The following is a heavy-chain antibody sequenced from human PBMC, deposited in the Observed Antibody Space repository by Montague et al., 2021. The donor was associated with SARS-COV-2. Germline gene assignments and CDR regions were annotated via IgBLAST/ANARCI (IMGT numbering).Heavy chain of an antibody. CDR3: ARRGWFGELL. J-gene: IGHJ4*02. CDR1: GGSISSSSNY. D-gene: IGHD3-10*01. Sequence: SETLSLTCSVSGGSISSSSNYWGWIRQPPGKGLEWIGNIYYSGSTCYKSSLKSRVTISVDTSKNQFSLKLSSVTAADTAVYYCARRGWFGELLWGQGTLVTVSS. V-gene: IGHV4-39*01. CDR2: IYYSGST.